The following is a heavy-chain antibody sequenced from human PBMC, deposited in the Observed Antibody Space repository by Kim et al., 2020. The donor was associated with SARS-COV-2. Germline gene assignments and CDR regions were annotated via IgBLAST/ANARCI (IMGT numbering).Heavy chain of an antibody. J-gene: IGHJ3*02. CDR1: GYNFRDYG. V-gene: IGHV1-18*01. Sequence: ASVKVSCKASGYNFRDYGISWVRQAPGQGLEWMGWISVYNGKTNFAQKFQGRVTMTTDTSTNTADMELRSLRSDDTAVYYCARDSAVAAPVAAFDIWGQGTVVTVS. CDR2: ISVYNGKT. CDR3: ARDSAVAAPVAAFDI. D-gene: IGHD6-19*01.